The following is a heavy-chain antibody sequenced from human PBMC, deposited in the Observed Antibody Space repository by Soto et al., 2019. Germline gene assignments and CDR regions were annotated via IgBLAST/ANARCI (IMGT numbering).Heavy chain of an antibody. CDR3: ARVGPEFEGSSGSHTFGT. CDR1: GFTFSSYG. CDR2: IWYDGSNK. J-gene: IGHJ3*01. V-gene: IGHV3-33*01. D-gene: IGHD3-22*01. Sequence: QVQLVESGGGVVQPGRSLRLSCAASGFTFSSYGMHWVRQAPGKGLEWVAVIWYDGSNKYYADSVKGRFTISRDNSKNTLYLQMNSLRAEDTAVYYCARVGPEFEGSSGSHTFGTWGQGTMVTVSS.